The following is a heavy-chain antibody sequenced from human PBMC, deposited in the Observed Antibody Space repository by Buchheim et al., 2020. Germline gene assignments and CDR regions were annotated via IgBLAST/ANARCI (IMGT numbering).Heavy chain of an antibody. Sequence: EVQLVESGGDLVQPGGSLRLSCGASGFTFRNSWMSWVRQSPGKRLEWVATIKPDGSAKYYVDSVKGRFTISRDNAKNSLYLQFNSLRAEDTAVYFCARDDYFHFEYWGRGTL. D-gene: IGHD3-16*01. CDR3: ARDDYFHFEY. V-gene: IGHV3-7*01. CDR2: IKPDGSAK. J-gene: IGHJ4*02. CDR1: GFTFRNSW.